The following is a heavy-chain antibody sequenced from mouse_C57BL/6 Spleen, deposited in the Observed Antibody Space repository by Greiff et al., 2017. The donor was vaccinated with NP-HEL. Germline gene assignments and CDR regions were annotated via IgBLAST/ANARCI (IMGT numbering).Heavy chain of an antibody. CDR3: ARSPLYDGYLYYAMDY. CDR1: GYTFTDYY. D-gene: IGHD2-3*01. V-gene: IGHV1-26*01. Sequence: EVQLQQSGPELVKPGASVKISCKASGYTFTDYYMNWVKQSHGKSLEWIGDINPNNGGTSYNQKFKGKATLTVDKSSSTAYMELRSLTSEDSAVYYCARSPLYDGYLYYAMDYWGQGTSVTVSS. CDR2: INPNNGGT. J-gene: IGHJ4*01.